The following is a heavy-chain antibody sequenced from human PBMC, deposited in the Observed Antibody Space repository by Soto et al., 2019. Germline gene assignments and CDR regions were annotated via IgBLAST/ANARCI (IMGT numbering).Heavy chain of an antibody. J-gene: IGHJ4*02. CDR3: ARAAANYYDSSGYLSHLGY. Sequence: ASVKVSCKASGGTFSSYAISWVRQAPGQGLEWMGGIIPIFGTANYAQKFQGRVTITADESTSTAYMELSSLRSEDTAVYYCARAAANYYDSSGYLSHLGYWGQGTLVTVSS. CDR1: GGTFSSYA. V-gene: IGHV1-69*13. CDR2: IIPIFGTA. D-gene: IGHD3-22*01.